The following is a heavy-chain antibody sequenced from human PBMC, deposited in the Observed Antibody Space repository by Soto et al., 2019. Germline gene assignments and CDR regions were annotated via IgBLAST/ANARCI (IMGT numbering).Heavy chain of an antibody. D-gene: IGHD4-17*01. J-gene: IGHJ4*02. Sequence: GGSLRLSCAVSGFTFRSYAMSWVRQAPGKGLEWVSSMSGSGGRIDYADSVKGRFTISRDNSKNTLFLQMNSLRAEDTAVYYCAKDLAVTSISYFDYWGQGTRVTVSS. CDR3: AKDLAVTSISYFDY. V-gene: IGHV3-23*01. CDR2: MSGSGGRI. CDR1: GFTFRSYA.